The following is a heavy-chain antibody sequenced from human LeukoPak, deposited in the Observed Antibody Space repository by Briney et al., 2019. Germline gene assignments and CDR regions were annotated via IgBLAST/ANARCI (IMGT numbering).Heavy chain of an antibody. Sequence: VASVKVSCKASGGTFSSYGISWVRQAPGQGLEWMGWISAYNGNTNYAQKLQGRVTMTTDTSTSTAYMELRSLRSDDTAVYYCARVEQWLVLGAFDIWGQGTMVTVSS. J-gene: IGHJ3*02. V-gene: IGHV1-18*01. D-gene: IGHD6-19*01. CDR2: ISAYNGNT. CDR1: GGTFSSYG. CDR3: ARVEQWLVLGAFDI.